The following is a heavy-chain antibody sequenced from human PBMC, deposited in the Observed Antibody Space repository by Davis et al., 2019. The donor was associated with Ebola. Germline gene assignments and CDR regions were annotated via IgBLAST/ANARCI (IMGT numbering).Heavy chain of an antibody. CDR2: IYPGDSDT. D-gene: IGHD4-11*01. Sequence: GESLKISCKGSGYSFTRYWIGWVRQMPGKGLEWMGIIYPGDSDTKYSPSFQGQVTISADKSISTAYLQWSSLKASDTAMYYCARSDYRNYYYYYGMDVWGQGTTVTVSS. J-gene: IGHJ6*02. CDR3: ARSDYRNYYYYYGMDV. V-gene: IGHV5-51*01. CDR1: GYSFTRYW.